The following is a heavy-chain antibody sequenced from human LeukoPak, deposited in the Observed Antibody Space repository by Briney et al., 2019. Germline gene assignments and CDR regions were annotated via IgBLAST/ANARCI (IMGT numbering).Heavy chain of an antibody. Sequence: ASVKVSCKAYGYTFTGFYIHWIRHAPGQGLEWMGWIDPKSGDTNYAQKFLGRVTVTRDTSVSTAYMELSRLKSDDTAVYYCARGIDEYWGQGTLVTVSS. CDR1: GYTFTGFY. CDR3: ARGIDEY. V-gene: IGHV1-2*02. J-gene: IGHJ4*02. CDR2: IDPKSGDT.